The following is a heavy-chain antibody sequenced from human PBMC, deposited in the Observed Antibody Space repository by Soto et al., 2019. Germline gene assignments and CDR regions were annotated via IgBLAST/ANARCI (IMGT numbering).Heavy chain of an antibody. Sequence: GGSLRLSCATSGFTFSSYAMSWVRQAPGKGLEWVSAISGSGGSTYYADSVKGRFTISRDNSKNTLYLQMNSLRAEDTAVYYCAKVEDIVVVPAAIFWFDPWGQGTLVTVSS. CDR1: GFTFSSYA. CDR2: ISGSGGST. J-gene: IGHJ5*02. V-gene: IGHV3-23*01. CDR3: AKVEDIVVVPAAIFWFDP. D-gene: IGHD2-2*01.